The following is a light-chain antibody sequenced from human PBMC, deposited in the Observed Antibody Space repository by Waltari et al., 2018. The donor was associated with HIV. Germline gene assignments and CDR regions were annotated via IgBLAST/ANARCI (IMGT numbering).Light chain of an antibody. CDR3: CSYAGSSTYVV. V-gene: IGLV2-23*02. CDR2: GVS. Sequence: QSALTQPASVSGSPVQSITIPCTGTSSDVGSYHLVSLYQPHPGKAPKLMIYGVSKRPSGVSNRFSGSKSGNTASLTISGLQAEDEADYHCCSYAGSSTYVVFGGGTKLTVL. J-gene: IGLJ2*01. CDR1: SSDVGSYHL.